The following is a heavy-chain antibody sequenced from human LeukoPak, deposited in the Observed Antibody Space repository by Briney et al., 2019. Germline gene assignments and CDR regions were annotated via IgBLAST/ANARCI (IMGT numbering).Heavy chain of an antibody. D-gene: IGHD6-19*01. V-gene: IGHV1/OR15-1*04. Sequence: ASVKVSCKASGYIFTDYYMHWVRQAPGQELGWMGRINPNSGGTNYAQKLQGRVTMTTDTSTSTAYMELRSLRSDDTAVYYCARDLWIAVAGMNWFDPWGQGTLVTVSS. CDR2: INPNSGGT. CDR1: GYIFTDYY. CDR3: ARDLWIAVAGMNWFDP. J-gene: IGHJ5*02.